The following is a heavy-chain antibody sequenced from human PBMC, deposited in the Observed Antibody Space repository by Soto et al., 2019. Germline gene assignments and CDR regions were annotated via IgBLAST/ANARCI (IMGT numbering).Heavy chain of an antibody. Sequence: GASVKVSCKASGYTFTSYAMHWVRQAPGQRLEWMGWINAGNGNTKYSQKFQGRVTITRDTSASTAYMELSSLRSEDTAVYYCARDPSASLYYFDYWGQGTLVTVSS. CDR1: GYTFTSYA. V-gene: IGHV1-3*01. CDR2: INAGNGNT. D-gene: IGHD6-6*01. CDR3: ARDPSASLYYFDY. J-gene: IGHJ4*02.